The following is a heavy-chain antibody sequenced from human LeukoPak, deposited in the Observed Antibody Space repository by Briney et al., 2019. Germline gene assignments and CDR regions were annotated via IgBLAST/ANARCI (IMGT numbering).Heavy chain of an antibody. CDR2: IIPIFGTA. V-gene: IGHV1-69*05. J-gene: IGHJ4*02. Sequence: SVKVSCKASGGTFSSYAISWVRQAPGQGLEWMGGIIPIFGTANYAQKFQGRVTITTGESTSTAYMELSSLRSEDTAVYYCAKGIYGDSLGYWGQGTLVTVSS. CDR3: AKGIYGDSLGY. CDR1: GGTFSSYA. D-gene: IGHD4-17*01.